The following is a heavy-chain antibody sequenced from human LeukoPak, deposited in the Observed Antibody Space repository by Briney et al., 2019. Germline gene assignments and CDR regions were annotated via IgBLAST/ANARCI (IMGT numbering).Heavy chain of an antibody. CDR3: ARIPTGVPDRSGYYYRPHFDY. CDR2: INHSGSS. CDR1: GGSISNYY. V-gene: IGHV4-34*01. D-gene: IGHD3-22*01. Sequence: PSETLSLTCTVSGGSISNYYWSWVRQPQGKGLEWNGEINHSGSSNYNQSHKSRVTISVDTSKNQFSLKLSSVTAAYTAVYYCARIPTGVPDRSGYYYRPHFDYCGQGTLFTVSS. J-gene: IGHJ4*02.